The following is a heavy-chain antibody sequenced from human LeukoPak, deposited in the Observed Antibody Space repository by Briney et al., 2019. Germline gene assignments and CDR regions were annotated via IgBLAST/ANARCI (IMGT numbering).Heavy chain of an antibody. CDR3: ASYSGYDYNYYYMDV. V-gene: IGHV4-34*01. CDR1: GGSFSGYY. J-gene: IGHJ6*03. CDR2: INHSGST. D-gene: IGHD5-12*01. Sequence: PSETLSLTCAVYGGSFSGYYWSWIRQPPGKGLEWIGEINHSGSTNYNPSLKSRVTISVDTSKNQFSLKLSSVTAADTAVYYCASYSGYDYNYYYMDVWGKGTTVTVSS.